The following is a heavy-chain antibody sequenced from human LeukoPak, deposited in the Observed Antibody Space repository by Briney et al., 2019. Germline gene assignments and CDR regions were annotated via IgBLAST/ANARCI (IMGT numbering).Heavy chain of an antibody. CDR2: IRYDGGDK. J-gene: IGHJ5*02. Sequence: GGSPRLSCAASGFTFSNYGMHWVRQAPGKGLEWVAFIRYDGGDKYYADSVKGRFTISRDNSKNTLYLQMSSLRAEDTAVYYCAKDSGGTVRFDPWGQGTLVPVSS. V-gene: IGHV3-30*02. CDR3: AKDSGGTVRFDP. D-gene: IGHD4-17*01. CDR1: GFTFSNYG.